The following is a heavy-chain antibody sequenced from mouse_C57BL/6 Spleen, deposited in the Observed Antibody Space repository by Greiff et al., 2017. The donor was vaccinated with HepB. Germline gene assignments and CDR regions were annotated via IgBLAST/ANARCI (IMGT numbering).Heavy chain of an antibody. CDR3: ARSNDYYLDY. J-gene: IGHJ2*01. CDR2: IDPSDSYT. CDR1: GYTFTSYW. Sequence: VQLQQSGAELVMPGASVKLSCKASGYTFTSYWMHWVKQRPGQGLEWIGEIDPSDSYTNYNQKFKGKSTLTVDKYSSTAYMQLSSLTSEDSAVYYCARSNDYYLDYSGQVTTLPVSS. D-gene: IGHD2-12*01. V-gene: IGHV1-69*01.